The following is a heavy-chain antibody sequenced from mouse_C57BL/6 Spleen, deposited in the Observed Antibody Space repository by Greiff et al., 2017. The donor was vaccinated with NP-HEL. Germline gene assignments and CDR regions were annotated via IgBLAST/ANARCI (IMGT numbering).Heavy chain of an antibody. CDR2: INPSSGYT. J-gene: IGHJ4*01. CDR1: GYTFTSYT. Sequence: QVHVKQSGAELARPGASVKMSCKASGYTFTSYTMHWVKQRPGQGLEWIGYINPSSGYTKYNQKFKDKATLPADKSSSTAYMQLSSLTSEDSSVYYGARLAYGSSYDYAMDYWGQGTSVTVSS. D-gene: IGHD1-1*01. V-gene: IGHV1-4*01. CDR3: ARLAYGSSYDYAMDY.